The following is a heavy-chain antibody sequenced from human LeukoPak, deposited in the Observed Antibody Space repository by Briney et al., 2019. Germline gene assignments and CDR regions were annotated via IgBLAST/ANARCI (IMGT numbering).Heavy chain of an antibody. CDR3: ARVDSINWYDSRGYFDY. D-gene: IGHD6-13*01. CDR1: GGSISTYY. J-gene: IGHJ4*02. CDR2: IYYTGST. Sequence: SETLSLTCTVSGGSISTYYWSWIRQPPGKGLEWIGYIYYTGSTNYNPSLKSRVTLSVDTSKNQFSLNLSSVTAADTAVYYCARVDSINWYDSRGYFDYWGQGTLVTVSS. V-gene: IGHV4-59*01.